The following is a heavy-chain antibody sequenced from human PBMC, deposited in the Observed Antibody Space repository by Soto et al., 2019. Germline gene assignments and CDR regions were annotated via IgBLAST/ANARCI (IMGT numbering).Heavy chain of an antibody. J-gene: IGHJ6*02. Sequence: XPVKLTFPAFGYRPTGVDSDWVRQSAQKGPAGVGWMNPNSGNTGYAQKFQGRVTMTRNTSISTAYMELSSLRSEDTAVYYCARSQEYRNISEQLTPQWGMDLWGQGTTVTVS. V-gene: IGHV1-8*01. CDR2: MNPNSGNT. CDR1: GYRPTGVD. D-gene: IGHD6-6*01. CDR3: ARSQEYRNISEQLTPQWGMDL.